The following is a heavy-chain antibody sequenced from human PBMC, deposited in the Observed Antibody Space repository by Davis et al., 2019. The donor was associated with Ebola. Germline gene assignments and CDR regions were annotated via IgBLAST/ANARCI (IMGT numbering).Heavy chain of an antibody. J-gene: IGHJ5*02. CDR2: IYYSGST. CDR3: ARGGVNWFDP. V-gene: IGHV4-59*01. CDR1: GGSISSYY. Sequence: SETLSLTCTVSGGSISSYYWSWIRQPPGKGLEWIGYIYYSGSTNYNPSLKSRLSMSVDTSKNQFSLKLSSVSAADAAIYYCARGGVNWFDPWGQGTLVTVSS.